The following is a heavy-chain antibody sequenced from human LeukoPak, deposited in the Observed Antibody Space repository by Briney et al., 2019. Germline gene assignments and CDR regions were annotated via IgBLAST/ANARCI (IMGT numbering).Heavy chain of an antibody. J-gene: IGHJ3*02. CDR3: ARVKYSGSSVAFDI. V-gene: IGHV4-61*02. CDR1: GGSINSGRNY. Sequence: SETLSLTCTVSGGSINSGRNYWSWIRQPAGKGLEWIGRLYTSGSTNYNPSLKSRITISLDNSKNQFSLKLSPVTAADTAVYYRARVKYSGSSVAFDIWGQGTMVTVSS. D-gene: IGHD6-6*01. CDR2: LYTSGST.